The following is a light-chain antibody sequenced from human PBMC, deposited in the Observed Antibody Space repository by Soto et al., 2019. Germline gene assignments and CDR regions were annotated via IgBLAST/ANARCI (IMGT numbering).Light chain of an antibody. CDR1: SSDVGAYNY. Sequence: QSVLTQPASVSGSPGQSITISCTGTSSDVGAYNYVSWYQQHPGKAPKLIIFEVSNRPSGVSYRFSGSKSGNTASLTISGLQADDEADYYCSSYTRSTTLLFGGGTKVTVL. J-gene: IGLJ2*01. CDR2: EVS. V-gene: IGLV2-14*03. CDR3: SSYTRSTTLL.